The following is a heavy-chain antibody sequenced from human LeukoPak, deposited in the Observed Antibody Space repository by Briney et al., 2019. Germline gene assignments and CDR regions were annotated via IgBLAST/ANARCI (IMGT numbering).Heavy chain of an antibody. CDR3: AKQLGYCSDGSCYFPY. CDR2: ISNNGGYT. V-gene: IGHV3-23*01. J-gene: IGHJ4*02. CDR1: GFTFSSSA. D-gene: IGHD2-15*01. Sequence: GGSLRLSCAVSGFTFSSSAMSWVRQASGKGLEWVSAISNNGGYTYYADSVQGRFTISRDNSKSTLCLQMKSPRAEDTAVYYCAKQLGYCSDGSCYFPYWGQGTLVTVSS.